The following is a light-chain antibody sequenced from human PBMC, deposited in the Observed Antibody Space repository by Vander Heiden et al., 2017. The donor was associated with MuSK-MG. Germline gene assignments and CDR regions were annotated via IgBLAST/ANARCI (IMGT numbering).Light chain of an antibody. J-gene: IGKJ2*01. Sequence: DIVMTQSPATLSVSPGGRATLFCRASQSVSSTLAWYQQKPGRPPRLLIYGASTRATGVPARFSGSGSGTEFTLTISSLQSEDFAIYYCQQYNKWPPFTFGQGTKLEVK. V-gene: IGKV3-15*01. CDR1: QSVSST. CDR2: GAS. CDR3: QQYNKWPPFT.